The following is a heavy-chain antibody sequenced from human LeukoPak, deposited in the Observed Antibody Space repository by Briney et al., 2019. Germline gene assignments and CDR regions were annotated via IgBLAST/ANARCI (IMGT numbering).Heavy chain of an antibody. D-gene: IGHD4-17*01. CDR1: GFTFNSYS. V-gene: IGHV3-21*01. J-gene: IGHJ4*02. CDR2: ISSSSSYI. Sequence: GGSLRLSCAASGFTFNSYSMNWVRQAPGKGLEWVSSISSSSSYIYYADSVKGRFTISRDNAKNSLYLQMNSLRAEDTAVYYCARVGEANGGFDYWGQGTLVTVSS. CDR3: ARVGEANGGFDY.